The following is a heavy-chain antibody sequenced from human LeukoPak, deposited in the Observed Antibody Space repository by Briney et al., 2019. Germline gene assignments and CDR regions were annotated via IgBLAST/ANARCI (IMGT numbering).Heavy chain of an antibody. J-gene: IGHJ4*02. CDR2: IKSKTDGCTT. Sequence: GGSLRLSCAASGFTFSNAWMSWVRQAPGKGLEWVGRIKSKTDGCTTDYAAPVKGRFTISRDDSKNTLYLQMNSLKTEDTAVYYCTTLYGSGSYSEADYWGQGTLVTVSS. CDR1: GFTFSNAW. D-gene: IGHD3-10*01. V-gene: IGHV3-15*01. CDR3: TTLYGSGSYSEADY.